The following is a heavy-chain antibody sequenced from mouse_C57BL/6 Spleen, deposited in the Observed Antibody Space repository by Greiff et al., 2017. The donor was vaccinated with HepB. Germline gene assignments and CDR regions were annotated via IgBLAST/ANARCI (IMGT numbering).Heavy chain of an antibody. J-gene: IGHJ3*01. V-gene: IGHV1-66*01. CDR3: ARSGYYGSSYGEFAY. CDR1: GYSFTSYY. CDR2: IYPGSGNT. Sequence: VQLQESGPELVKPGASVKISCKASGYSFTSYYIHWVKQRPGQGLEWIGWIYPGSGNTKYNEKFKGKATLTADTSSSTAYMQLSSLTSEDSAGYYCARSGYYGSSYGEFAYWGQGTLVTVSA. D-gene: IGHD1-1*01.